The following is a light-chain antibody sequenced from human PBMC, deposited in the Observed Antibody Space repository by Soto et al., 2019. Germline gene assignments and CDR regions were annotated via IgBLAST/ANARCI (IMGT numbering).Light chain of an antibody. J-gene: IGKJ2*01. CDR3: QQYNDSFPYT. CDR2: KAS. CDR1: QSISTW. Sequence: DIQLTQSPSTLSASKGDRVTITCRASQSISTWLAWYQQKPGTAPKLLIYKASTLEGGVPSRFSGSRSGTEFTLTVSSLQPDDFATYYCQQYNDSFPYTFGQGTKLEIK. V-gene: IGKV1-5*03.